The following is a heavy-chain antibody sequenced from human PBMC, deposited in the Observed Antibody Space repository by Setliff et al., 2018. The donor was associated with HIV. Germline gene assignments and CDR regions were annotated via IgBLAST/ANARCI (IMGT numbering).Heavy chain of an antibody. CDR3: AREAMYYYDTSGHPQGFDY. Sequence: PSETLSLTCTVSGDSISGAGFYWTWIRQLPGKGLEWIGSIYYSGSTYYNPPLKSRVTISLGTSRWQFSLTLNSVTAADTAVYFCAREAMYYYDTSGHPQGFDYWGQGTLVTVSS. J-gene: IGHJ4*02. CDR1: GDSISGAGFY. CDR2: IYYSGST. D-gene: IGHD3-22*01. V-gene: IGHV4-31*03.